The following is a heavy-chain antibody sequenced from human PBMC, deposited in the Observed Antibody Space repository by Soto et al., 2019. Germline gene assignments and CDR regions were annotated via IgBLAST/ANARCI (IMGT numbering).Heavy chain of an antibody. D-gene: IGHD3-10*01. CDR1: GFIFSHYA. CDR2: ISASESST. Sequence: EVQLLESGGGLVQPGGSLRLSSAASGFIFSHYAMTWVRQAPGKGLEWVSTISASESSTYYADSVKGRFTVSRDNSRNTLYLQMNSLRAEDTAVYYCAKKYSYGSGTYLFHFDYWGQGTLVTVSS. CDR3: AKKYSYGSGTYLFHFDY. J-gene: IGHJ4*02. V-gene: IGHV3-23*01.